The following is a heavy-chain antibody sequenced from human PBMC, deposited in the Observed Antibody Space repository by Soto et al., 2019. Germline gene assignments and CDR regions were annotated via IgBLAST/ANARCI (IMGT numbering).Heavy chain of an antibody. J-gene: IGHJ5*02. V-gene: IGHV6-1*01. CDR3: ASGWAAADNWFDP. Sequence: SQTLSLTSAISVDSVSSNSAAWNWIRQSPSRGLEWLGRTYYRPKWYNDYVVSVKSRITINPDTSKNQFSLQLNSVTPEDTAVYHGASGWAAADNWFDPWAQGPLVTVSS. CDR2: TYYRPKWYN. CDR1: VDSVSSNSAA. D-gene: IGHD6-13*01.